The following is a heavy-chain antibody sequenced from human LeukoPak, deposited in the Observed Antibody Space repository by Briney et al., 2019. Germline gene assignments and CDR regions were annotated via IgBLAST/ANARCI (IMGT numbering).Heavy chain of an antibody. CDR1: GYTFTGYY. Sequence: ASVKVSCKASGYTFTGYYMHWVRQAPGQGLEWMGRINPNSGGTNYAQKFQGRVTMTRDTSISTAYMELGRLRSDATAVYYCARERSGYSGYDLTLPYGMDVWGQGTTVTVSS. CDR2: INPNSGGT. J-gene: IGHJ6*02. CDR3: ARERSGYSGYDLTLPYGMDV. D-gene: IGHD5-12*01. V-gene: IGHV1-2*06.